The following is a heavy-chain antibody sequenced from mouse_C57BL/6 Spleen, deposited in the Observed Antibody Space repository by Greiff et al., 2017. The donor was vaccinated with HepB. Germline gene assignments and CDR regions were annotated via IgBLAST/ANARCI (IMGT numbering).Heavy chain of an antibody. Sequence: EVKLMESGGGLVQPGGSLSLSCAASGFTFTDYYMSWVRQPPGKALEWLGFIRNKANGYTTEYSASVKGRFTISRDNSQSILYLQMNALRAEDSATYYCARYTRVRDYYAMDYWGQGTSVTVSS. CDR2: IRNKANGYTT. CDR3: ARYTRVRDYYAMDY. V-gene: IGHV7-3*01. CDR1: GFTFTDYY. J-gene: IGHJ4*01. D-gene: IGHD2-14*01.